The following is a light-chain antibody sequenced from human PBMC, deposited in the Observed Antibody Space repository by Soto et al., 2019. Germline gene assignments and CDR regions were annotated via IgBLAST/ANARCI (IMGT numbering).Light chain of an antibody. V-gene: IGKV3-20*01. J-gene: IGKJ1*01. CDR2: GAS. CDR3: QQYGSSPRT. Sequence: EIVLTQSPGTLSLSPGERATLSCRASQSVSSSYLAWYQQKPGQAPRLLIYGASSSATGIPDRFSRSGSGTDFTLTISRLEPEDFAVYYCQQYGSSPRTFGQGTKVEIK. CDR1: QSVSSSY.